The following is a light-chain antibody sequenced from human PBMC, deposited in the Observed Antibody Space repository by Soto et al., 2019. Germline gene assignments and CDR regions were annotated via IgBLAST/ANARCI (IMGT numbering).Light chain of an antibody. CDR2: EVS. CDR1: SSDVGGYNY. V-gene: IGLV2-14*01. J-gene: IGLJ3*02. Sequence: QSDLTQPASVSGSPGQSITISCTGTSSDVGGYNYVSWYQQHPGKAPKLMIYEVSNRPSGVSNRFSGSKSGNTASLTISGLQAEDEADYYCSSYTSSNWVFGGGTKLTVL. CDR3: SSYTSSNWV.